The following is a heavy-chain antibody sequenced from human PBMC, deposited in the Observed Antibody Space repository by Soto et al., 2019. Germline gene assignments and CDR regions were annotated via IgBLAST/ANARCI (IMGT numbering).Heavy chain of an antibody. J-gene: IGHJ4*02. Sequence: EMQLVESGGGLVQPGGSLRLSCAASGFTLSGHWIHWVRQAPGKGLEWVSRIDIDGRGTSYADSVKGRFTISTDNAKNTVDLQMNSLSAGDTAVYYCATVFDFWGQGTLVTVSS. V-gene: IGHV3-74*01. CDR3: ATVFDF. CDR1: GFTLSGHW. CDR2: IDIDGRGT. D-gene: IGHD4-17*01.